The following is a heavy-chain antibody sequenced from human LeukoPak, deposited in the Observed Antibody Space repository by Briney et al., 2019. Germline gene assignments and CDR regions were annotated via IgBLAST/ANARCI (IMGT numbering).Heavy chain of an antibody. CDR1: GYTFTGHY. D-gene: IGHD4-11*01. CDR3: ARGSSKYVFGYYMDV. V-gene: IGHV1-2*02. CDR2: VNPKSGGT. J-gene: IGHJ6*03. Sequence: ASVKVSCKASGYTFTGHYIHWVRQAPGQGLEWVGWVNPKSGGTNYAQKFLNRVTMTTDMSISTAYMELIRLRSRDTAVYFCARGSSKYVFGYYMDVWGKGTSIIVSS.